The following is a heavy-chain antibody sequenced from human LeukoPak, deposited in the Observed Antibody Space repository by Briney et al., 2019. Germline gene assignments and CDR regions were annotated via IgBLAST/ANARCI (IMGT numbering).Heavy chain of an antibody. CDR1: GFIVSSNY. CDR3: AREVSMVRGVFDH. D-gene: IGHD3-10*01. Sequence: GGSLRLSCAASGFIVSSNYMSWVRQAPGKGLEWVSVIYSGGSTYYADSVKGRFTISRDNSKNTLYLRMNSLRAEDTAVYYCAREVSMVRGVFDHWGQGTLVTVSS. CDR2: IYSGGST. J-gene: IGHJ4*02. V-gene: IGHV3-53*01.